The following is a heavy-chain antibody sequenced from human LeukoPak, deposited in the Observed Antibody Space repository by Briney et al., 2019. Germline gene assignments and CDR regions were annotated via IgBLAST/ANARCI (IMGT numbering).Heavy chain of an antibody. CDR2: ISTYNGNT. D-gene: IGHD2-2*01. CDR3: ARAVPTAAGGYYMDV. J-gene: IGHJ6*03. Sequence: ASVKVSCKASGYSLTSYGVSWVRLAPGQGLEWLGWISTYNGNTNYAQKFQGRVTMTTDTSTSTVYMELRSLRSDDTAVYYCARAVPTAAGGYYMDVWGKGTTVTVSS. CDR1: GYSLTSYG. V-gene: IGHV1-18*01.